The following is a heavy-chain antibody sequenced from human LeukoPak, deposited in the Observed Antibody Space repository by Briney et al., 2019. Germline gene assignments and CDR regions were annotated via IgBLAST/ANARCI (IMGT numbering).Heavy chain of an antibody. CDR2: IKQDGSAK. D-gene: IGHD3-10*01. V-gene: IGHV3-7*05. J-gene: IGHJ5*02. CDR1: GFSFSSYW. CDR3: ARDLTVEAPWFDP. Sequence: GGSLRLSCAASGFSFSSYWMSWVRQASGKGLEWVANIKQDGSAKYYVDSVKGRFTISRDNAKNSLYLQMNSLTAEHTAVYYCARDLTVEAPWFDPWGQGTLVIVSS.